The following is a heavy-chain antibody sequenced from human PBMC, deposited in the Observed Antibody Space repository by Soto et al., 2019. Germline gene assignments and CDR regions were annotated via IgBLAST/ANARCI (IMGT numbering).Heavy chain of an antibody. D-gene: IGHD4-17*01. CDR2: IITIFGTA. V-gene: IGHV1-69*01. J-gene: IGHJ6*02. CDR1: GCTFSSYA. Sequence: QVQLVQSGAEVKKPGSSVNVSCKASGCTFSSYAISWVRQAPGQGLEWMGGIITIFGTANYAQKFQGRVTITAAESTGTADMELSSLRSADTDVYYCARGLRVNTGYYYSGMDVWGQGTTVTVSS. CDR3: ARGLRVNTGYYYSGMDV.